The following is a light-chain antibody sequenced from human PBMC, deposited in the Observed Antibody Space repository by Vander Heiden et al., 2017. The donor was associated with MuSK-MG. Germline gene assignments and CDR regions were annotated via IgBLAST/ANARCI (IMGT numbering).Light chain of an antibody. Sequence: QSVLTQPASVSGSPGQSIPISRSGTSRNIGGYDYVSWYQQSPGKAPKLIIYDVSNRPSGVSDRFSGSKSGNTASLTISGLHVDDEADYYCASYTTTSALYVFGSGTQVTVL. CDR1: SRNIGGYDY. CDR3: ASYTTTSALYV. CDR2: DVS. V-gene: IGLV2-14*01. J-gene: IGLJ1*01.